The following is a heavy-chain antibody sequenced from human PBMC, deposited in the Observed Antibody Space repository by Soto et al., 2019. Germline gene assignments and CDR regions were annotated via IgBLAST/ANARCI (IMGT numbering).Heavy chain of an antibody. CDR2: IFYLGNT. CDR3: TRHDVVPVIRYGMAV. J-gene: IGHJ6*02. Sequence: SETLSLTCTVSGGSVNNYYWSWIRQPPGKGLEWIGYIFYLGNTIYNPSLKSRVTMLVDRSKNQFSLELTSVTAADTAVLYCTRHDVVPVIRYGMAVWGQGTTVT. V-gene: IGHV4-59*02. D-gene: IGHD2-21*02. CDR1: GGSVNNYY.